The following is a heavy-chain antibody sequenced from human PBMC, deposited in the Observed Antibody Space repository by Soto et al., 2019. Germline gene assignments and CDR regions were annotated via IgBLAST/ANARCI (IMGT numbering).Heavy chain of an antibody. D-gene: IGHD1-1*01. J-gene: IGHJ6*04. V-gene: IGHV3-9*01. CDR1: GFTFDDYA. CDR2: ISWNSGSI. CDR3: AKGGPWDWNDDPKLDV. Sequence: GGSLRLSCAASGFTFDDYAMHWVRQAPGKGLEWVSGISWNSGSIGYADSVKGRFTISRDNAKNSLYLQMNSLRAEDTALYYCAKGGPWDWNDDPKLDVWGKGTTVTVSS.